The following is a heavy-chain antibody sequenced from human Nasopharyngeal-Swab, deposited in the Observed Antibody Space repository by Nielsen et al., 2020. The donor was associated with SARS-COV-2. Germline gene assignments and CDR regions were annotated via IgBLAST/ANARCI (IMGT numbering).Heavy chain of an antibody. J-gene: IGHJ4*02. CDR1: GYTFTSYG. CDR3: ARLSYCGGDCYWSFIDY. V-gene: IGHV1-18*04. CDR2: ISAYNGNT. D-gene: IGHD2-21*02. Sequence: ASVKVSCKASGYTFTSYGISWVRQAPGQGLEWMGWISAYNGNTNYAQKLQGRVTMTTDTSTSTVYMELRSLRSDDTAVYYCARLSYCGGDCYWSFIDYWGQGTLVTVSS.